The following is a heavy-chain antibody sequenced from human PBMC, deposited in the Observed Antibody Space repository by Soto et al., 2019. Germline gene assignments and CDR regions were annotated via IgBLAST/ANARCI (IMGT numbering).Heavy chain of an antibody. CDR2: IGPESGAT. J-gene: IGHJ4*02. CDR3: GRGRSGQRVVFY. CDR1: GYPFTGHY. D-gene: IGHD6-19*01. Sequence: QVQLVQSGAEVKKPGASVKISCKTSGYPFTGHYIHWVRQAPEQGPEWMGEIGPESGATRYAQKCQGRVTMTRDMSITTVYMELNNLSPDDTAVYYCGRGRSGQRVVFYWGQGTPVTVAS. V-gene: IGHV1-2*02.